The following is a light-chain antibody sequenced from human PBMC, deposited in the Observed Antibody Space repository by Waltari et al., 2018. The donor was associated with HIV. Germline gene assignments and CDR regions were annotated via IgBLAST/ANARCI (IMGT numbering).Light chain of an antibody. V-gene: IGLV2-14*01. CDR2: EVS. CDR3: SSYSRGALL. Sequence: QSVLTQPASVSGSPGQSLTLSCTGTSNDIGSYNYVSWYQQSPDKAPKLIIYEVSSLPSGASSRFSGSKSGNTASLTISVLQTEDEAYYHCSSYSRGALLFGGGTKVTVL. J-gene: IGLJ2*01. CDR1: SNDIGSYNY.